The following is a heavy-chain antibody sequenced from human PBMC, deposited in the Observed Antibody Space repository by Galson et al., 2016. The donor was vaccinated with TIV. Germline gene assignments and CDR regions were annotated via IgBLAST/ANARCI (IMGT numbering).Heavy chain of an antibody. CDR1: GDSVSSNSAA. CDR2: TYCRSRCYY. V-gene: IGHV6-1*01. CDR3: ARAAGRNGATCHATCESFDF. D-gene: IGHD3-10*01. Sequence: CAISGDSVSSNSAAWNWIRQSPSRGLEWLGRTYCRSRCYYDYAVSVKRRITIESDTSKNKFSLQLNSVTSEDTAVYYCARAAGRNGATCHATCESFDFWGQGTKVTVSS. J-gene: IGHJ3*01.